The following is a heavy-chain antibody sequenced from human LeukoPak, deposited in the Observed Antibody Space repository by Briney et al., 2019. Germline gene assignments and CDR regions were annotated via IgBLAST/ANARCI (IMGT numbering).Heavy chain of an antibody. CDR1: GYSFTSYW. D-gene: IGHD1-26*01. V-gene: IGHV5-51*01. Sequence: GGSLRPSCRGSGYSFTSYWIGWVRQMPGKGLEWMGIIYPGDSDTRYSPSFQGQVTISADKSISTAYLQWSSLKASDTAMYYCARDRYSGSYYNGWFDPWGQGTLVTVSS. CDR2: IYPGDSDT. J-gene: IGHJ5*02. CDR3: ARDRYSGSYYNGWFDP.